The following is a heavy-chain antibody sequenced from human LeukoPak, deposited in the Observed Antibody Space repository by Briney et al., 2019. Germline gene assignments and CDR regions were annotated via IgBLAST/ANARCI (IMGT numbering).Heavy chain of an antibody. V-gene: IGHV3-74*01. Sequence: PGGSLRLSCAASGFTFSSYWMHWVRQAPGKGLEWVSRINSDGGSTTYADSVKSRFTISRDNAKNTMYLQMSSLRADDSAVYYCGRGGLTGQMAAFDYWGQGALVTVST. CDR2: INSDGGST. CDR3: GRGGLTGQMAAFDY. J-gene: IGHJ4*02. CDR1: GFTFSSYW. D-gene: IGHD3-9*01.